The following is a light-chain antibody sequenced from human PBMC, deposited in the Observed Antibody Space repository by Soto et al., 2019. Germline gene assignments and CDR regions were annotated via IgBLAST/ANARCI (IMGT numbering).Light chain of an antibody. CDR2: GNS. J-gene: IGLJ1*01. V-gene: IGLV1-40*01. CDR3: QSYDSSLSGLYV. CDR1: SSNIGAGYD. Sequence: QSALTQPPSVSGAPGQRVTISCTGSSSNIGAGYDVHWYQQLPGTAPKLLIYGNSNRPSGVPDRFSGSKSGTSASLAITGLQAEYEADYYCQSYDSSLSGLYVFGPGTKVAVL.